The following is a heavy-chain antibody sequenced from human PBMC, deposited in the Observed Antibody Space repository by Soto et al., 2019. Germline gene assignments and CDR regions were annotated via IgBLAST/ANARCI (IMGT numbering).Heavy chain of an antibody. D-gene: IGHD2-21*02. V-gene: IGHV1-69*01. CDR3: ARGAPPIVVVTAGFYGMDV. CDR1: GGTFSSYA. J-gene: IGHJ6*02. Sequence: QVQLVQSGAEVKKPGSSVKVSCKASGGTFSSYAISWVRQAPGQGLEWMGGIIPIFGTANYAQKFQGRVTITADESTSTAYMELSSLRSEDTAVYYCARGAPPIVVVTAGFYGMDVWGQGTTVTVSS. CDR2: IIPIFGTA.